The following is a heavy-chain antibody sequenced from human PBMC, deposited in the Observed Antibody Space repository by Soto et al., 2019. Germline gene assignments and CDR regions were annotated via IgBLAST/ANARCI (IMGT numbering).Heavy chain of an antibody. D-gene: IGHD2-2*01. J-gene: IGHJ6*02. V-gene: IGHV4-31*03. CDR3: ARDLIVVPAARYYYYGMDV. CDR1: GGSISSGGYY. CDR2: IYYSGST. Sequence: PSETLSLTCTVSGGSISSGGYYWSWIRQHPGKGLEWIGYIYYSGSTYYNPSLKGRVTISVDTSKNQFSLKLSSVTAADTAVYYCARDLIVVPAARYYYYGMDVWGQGTTVTVSS.